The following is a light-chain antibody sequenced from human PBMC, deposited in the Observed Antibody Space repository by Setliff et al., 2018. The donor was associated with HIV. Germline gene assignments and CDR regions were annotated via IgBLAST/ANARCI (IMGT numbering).Light chain of an antibody. CDR1: SNDVGAYDY. Sequence: QSVLTQPASMSAFPGQSITISCTGASNDVGAYDYVSWYQQHPGKTPKLIIYDVSKRPSGVPARFSGFKSGNTASLTIFGLQPEDEADYYCCSYAGSYTFVFGTGTKVTVL. CDR3: CSYAGSYTFV. CDR2: DVS. V-gene: IGLV2-11*01. J-gene: IGLJ1*01.